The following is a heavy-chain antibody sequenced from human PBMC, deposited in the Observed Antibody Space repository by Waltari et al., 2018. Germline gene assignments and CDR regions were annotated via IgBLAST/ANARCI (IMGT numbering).Heavy chain of an antibody. V-gene: IGHV3-21*01. CDR2: ISRSSSYI. CDR1: GFTFSRSP. D-gene: IGHD3-10*01. J-gene: IGHJ6*02. Sequence: ELPLVESGGGLVKPERSLRLSCAASGFTFSRSPINWVRQAPGKGLEWVLSISRSSSYIYYADSVKGRFTIARDNAKNSLYLQMNSLRAEDTAVYYCARDHALLWSVWGQGTTVTVSS. CDR3: ARDHALLWSV.